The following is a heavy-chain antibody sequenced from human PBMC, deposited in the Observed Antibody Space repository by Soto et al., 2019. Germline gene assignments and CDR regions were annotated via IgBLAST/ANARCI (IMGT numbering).Heavy chain of an antibody. CDR3: VRTARQGAVAPHWFDR. V-gene: IGHV4-30-4*01. CDR1: GASIRSTDYY. D-gene: IGHD2-21*02. Sequence: SETLSLTCTVSGASIRSTDYYWSWIRQAPGKGLEWIGYVYYTGSTYYNPALMSRLTISVDTSKNQFSLKLTSVTAAETAVYYCVRTARQGAVAPHWFDRWGQGTQVTVSS. CDR2: VYYTGST. J-gene: IGHJ5*02.